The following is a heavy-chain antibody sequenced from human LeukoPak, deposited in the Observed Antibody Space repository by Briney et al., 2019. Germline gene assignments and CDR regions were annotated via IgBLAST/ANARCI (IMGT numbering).Heavy chain of an antibody. Sequence: SVKVSCKASGGTFSSYAISWVRQTPGQGLEWMGGIIPIFGTANYAQKFQGRLTITADESTSTAYMELSSLRSEDTAVYYCARVAARRAFDIWGQGTMVTVSS. CDR2: IIPIFGTA. D-gene: IGHD6-6*01. J-gene: IGHJ3*02. CDR3: ARVAARRAFDI. CDR1: GGTFSSYA. V-gene: IGHV1-69*13.